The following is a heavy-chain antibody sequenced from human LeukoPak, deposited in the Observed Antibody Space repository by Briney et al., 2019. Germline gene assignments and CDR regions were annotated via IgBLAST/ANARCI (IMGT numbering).Heavy chain of an antibody. Sequence: SETLSLTCAVYGGSFSGYYWSWIRQPPGKGLEWIGEINHSGSTNYNPSLKSRVTISVDTSKNQFSLKLSSVTAADTAVYYCARVGTYYYDSSGYPFRLWGQGTLVTVSS. J-gene: IGHJ4*02. CDR1: GGSFSGYY. V-gene: IGHV4-34*01. D-gene: IGHD3-22*01. CDR2: INHSGST. CDR3: ARVGTYYYDSSGYPFRL.